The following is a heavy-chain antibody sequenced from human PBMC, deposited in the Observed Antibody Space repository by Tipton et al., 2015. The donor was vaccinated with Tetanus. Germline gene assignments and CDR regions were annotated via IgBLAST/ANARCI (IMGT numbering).Heavy chain of an antibody. V-gene: IGHV3-23*01. CDR2: ISGSGGST. Sequence: SLRLSCAASGFTFSSYAMSWVRQAPGKGLEWVSAISGSGGSTYYADSVKGRFTISRDNSKNTLYLQMNSLRAEDTAVYYCAKGGRSSGWYQGIDYWGQGTLVTVSS. CDR1: GFTFSSYA. J-gene: IGHJ4*02. D-gene: IGHD6-19*01. CDR3: AKGGRSSGWYQGIDY.